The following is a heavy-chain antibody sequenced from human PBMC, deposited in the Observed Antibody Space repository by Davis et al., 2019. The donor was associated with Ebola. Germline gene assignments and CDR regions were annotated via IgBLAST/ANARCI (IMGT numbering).Heavy chain of an antibody. J-gene: IGHJ5*02. Sequence: PGGSLRLSCAASGFTFSSYSMNWVRQAPGKGLEWVSSISSSSCYIYYADSVKGRFTISRDNAKNSLYLQMNRLRVDDTAVYYCAGGGGWLRSLSNWFDPWGQGTLVNVSS. CDR1: GFTFSSYS. D-gene: IGHD5-12*01. CDR3: AGGGGWLRSLSNWFDP. V-gene: IGHV3-21*04. CDR2: ISSSSCYI.